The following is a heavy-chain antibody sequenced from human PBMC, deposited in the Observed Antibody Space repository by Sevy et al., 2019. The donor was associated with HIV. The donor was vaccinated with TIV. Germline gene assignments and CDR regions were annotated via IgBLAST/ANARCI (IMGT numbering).Heavy chain of an antibody. D-gene: IGHD6-19*01. CDR1: GFTFSSYS. J-gene: IGHJ6*02. V-gene: IGHV3-21*01. CDR2: ISSSSYI. Sequence: GGSLRLSCAASGFTFSSYSMNWVRQAPGKGLEWVSSISSSSYIYYADSVKGRFTISRDNAKNSLYLQMNSLRAEDTAVYYCARVLGTIAVAGTGRGNYYYYGMDVWGQGSTVTVSS. CDR3: ARVLGTIAVAGTGRGNYYYYGMDV.